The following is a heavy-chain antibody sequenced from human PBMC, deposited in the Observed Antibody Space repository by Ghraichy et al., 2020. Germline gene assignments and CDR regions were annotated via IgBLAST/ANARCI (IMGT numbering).Heavy chain of an antibody. CDR2: MNPNSGNT. D-gene: IGHD3-9*01. CDR3: ARRIHYYDILTGYYKGVWFDP. J-gene: IGHJ5*02. CDR1: GYTFTSYD. Sequence: ASVKVSCKASGYTFTSYDINWVRQATGQGLEWMGWMNPNSGNTGYAQKFQGRVTMTRNTSISTAYMERSSLRSEDTAVYYCARRIHYYDILTGYYKGVWFDPWGQGTLVTVSS. V-gene: IGHV1-8*01.